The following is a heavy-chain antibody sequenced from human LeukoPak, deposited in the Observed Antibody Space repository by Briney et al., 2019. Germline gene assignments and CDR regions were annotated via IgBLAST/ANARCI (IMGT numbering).Heavy chain of an antibody. V-gene: IGHV4-61*02. CDR1: GAPISSGLYY. J-gene: IGHJ4*02. CDR2: IQNSGNT. D-gene: IGHD6-13*01. CDR3: ASSNWLRDANFDS. Sequence: SETLSLTCTASGAPISSGLYYWNWFRQPAGKALEWIGRIQNSGNTNYNPSLKSRVTISVDTPKNQFSLKLNSVTATDSAVYYCASSNWLRDANFDSWGQGTLVTVSS.